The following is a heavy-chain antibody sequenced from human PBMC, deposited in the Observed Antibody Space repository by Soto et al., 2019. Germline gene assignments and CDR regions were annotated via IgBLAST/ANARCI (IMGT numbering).Heavy chain of an antibody. Sequence: QVQLQESGPGLVKPSETLSLTCTVSHGSISSDYWSWVRKPPRKGLAWIGYVFHTGSTNYSPSYTSRATISVDTSRSQFSLKLRSVTSADTAMYYCASSVGRAGWHDYWGQGTLVTVSS. V-gene: IGHV4-59*01. CDR3: ASSVGRAGWHDY. CDR2: VFHTGST. CDR1: HGSISSDY. D-gene: IGHD6-19*01. J-gene: IGHJ4*02.